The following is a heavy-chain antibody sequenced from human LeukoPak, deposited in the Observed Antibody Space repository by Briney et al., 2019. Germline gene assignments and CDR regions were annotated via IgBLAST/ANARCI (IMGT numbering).Heavy chain of an antibody. D-gene: IGHD2-15*01. V-gene: IGHV3-48*03. CDR1: GFTFSSYE. J-gene: IGHJ4*02. CDR3: AKEGVVAAKFS. Sequence: QTGGSLRLSCAASGFTFSSYEMNWVRQAPGKGLEWVSYISTNGGTIYYADSVKGRFTISRDNAKSSLYLQINSLRAEDTAVYYCAKEGVVAAKFSWGQGTLVTVSS. CDR2: ISTNGGTI.